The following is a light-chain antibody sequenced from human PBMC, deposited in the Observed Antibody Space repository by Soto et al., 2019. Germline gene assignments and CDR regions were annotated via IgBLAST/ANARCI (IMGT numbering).Light chain of an antibody. CDR1: QSISSS. Sequence: DIQMTQSASSLSACVGDGGSMXCRASQSISSSIVWFKQKAGKAPKLLIYDASSLESGVQSRLSGSGSGKEFTLNISSLQPDDFATYYCQQYNSYSPWTFGQGTKVDIK. J-gene: IGKJ1*01. CDR3: QQYNSYSPWT. CDR2: DAS. V-gene: IGKV1-5*01.